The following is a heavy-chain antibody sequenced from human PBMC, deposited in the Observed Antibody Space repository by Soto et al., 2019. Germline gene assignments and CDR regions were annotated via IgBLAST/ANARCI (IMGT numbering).Heavy chain of an antibody. CDR2: IHYTGSS. D-gene: IGHD6-13*01. V-gene: IGHV4-59*08. Sequence: PSETLSLTCAVYGGSFSSYYWSWIRQPPGKGLEWIGYIHYTGSSNYNPSLKSRVSISVDTSKNQLSLKLSSVTAADTAVYYCARREYSNSWHFDYWGQGTLVTVSS. CDR3: ARREYSNSWHFDY. J-gene: IGHJ4*02. CDR1: GGSFSSYY.